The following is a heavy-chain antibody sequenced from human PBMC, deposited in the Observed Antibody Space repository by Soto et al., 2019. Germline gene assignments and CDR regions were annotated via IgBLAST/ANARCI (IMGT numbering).Heavy chain of an antibody. CDR3: ALSGYGDRTFDY. D-gene: IGHD4-17*01. CDR2: ISSSSSYI. V-gene: IGHV3-21*01. Sequence: EVQLVESGGGLVKPGGSLRLSCAASGFTFSSYSMNWVRQAPGKGLEWVSSISSSSSYIYYADSVKGRFTISRDNAKSSLYLQMNSLRAEDTAVYYCALSGYGDRTFDYWGQGTLVTVSS. CDR1: GFTFSSYS. J-gene: IGHJ4*02.